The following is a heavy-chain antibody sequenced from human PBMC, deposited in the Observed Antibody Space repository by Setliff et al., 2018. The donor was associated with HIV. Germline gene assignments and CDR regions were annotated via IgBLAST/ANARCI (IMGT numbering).Heavy chain of an antibody. CDR2: IIPIFGTA. CDR1: GGTFSSYA. V-gene: IGHV1-69*13. J-gene: IGHJ6*03. Sequence: WASVKVSCKASGGTFSSYAISWVRQAPGQGLEWMGGIIPIFGTANYAQKFQGRVTITADESTSTAYMELSSLRSEDTAVYYCARVTTGTYYYYMDVWGKGTTVTVSS. CDR3: ARVTTGTYYYYMDV. D-gene: IGHD1-7*01.